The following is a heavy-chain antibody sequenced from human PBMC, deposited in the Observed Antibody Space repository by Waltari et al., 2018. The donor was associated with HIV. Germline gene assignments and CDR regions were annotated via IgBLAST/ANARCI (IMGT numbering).Heavy chain of an antibody. Sequence: EVLLVQSGAEVKKPGESLKISCQGSGYSFTTNWIGWVRQMPGKGLEWMGIIFPADSDTRYSPSFQGQITMSADKSISMVYLQWSSLKASDTAMYYCAAVGHSGYTSTYWGQGTLVTVSS. CDR2: IFPADSDT. V-gene: IGHV5-51*01. D-gene: IGHD5-12*01. CDR3: AAVGHSGYTSTY. CDR1: GYSFTTNW. J-gene: IGHJ4*02.